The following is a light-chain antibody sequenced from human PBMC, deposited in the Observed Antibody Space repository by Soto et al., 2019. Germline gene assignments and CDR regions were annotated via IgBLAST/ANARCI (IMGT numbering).Light chain of an antibody. V-gene: IGLV2-14*01. J-gene: IGLJ1*01. CDR1: SSDVGGYNY. Sequence: QSALTQPASVSGSPGQSITNSCTGTSSDVGGYNYVSWYQQHPGKAPKLMIYDVSNRPSGVSNRFSGSKSGNTASLTISGLQAEDEADYYCSSYTSSSTLEGVFGTGTKLTVL. CDR2: DVS. CDR3: SSYTSSSTLEGV.